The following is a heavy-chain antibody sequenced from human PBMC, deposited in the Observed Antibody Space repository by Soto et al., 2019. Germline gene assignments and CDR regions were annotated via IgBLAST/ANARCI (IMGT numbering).Heavy chain of an antibody. CDR2: IYYSGST. J-gene: IGHJ5*02. Sequence: SETLSLTCTVSGGSISSGGYYWSWIRQHPGKGLEWIGYIYYSGSTYYNPSLKSRVTISVDTSKNQFSLKLSSVTAADTAVYYCARYSNYVPRGWFDPWGQGTLVTVS. CDR1: GGSISSGGYY. CDR3: ARYSNYVPRGWFDP. V-gene: IGHV4-31*03. D-gene: IGHD4-4*01.